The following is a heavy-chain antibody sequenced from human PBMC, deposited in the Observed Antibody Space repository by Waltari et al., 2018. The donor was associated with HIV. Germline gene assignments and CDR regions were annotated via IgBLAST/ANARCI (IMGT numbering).Heavy chain of an antibody. CDR2: INENGDEK. Sequence: EVQLAESGGGLVQPGGFLNVSCEVSGFAFSRYWMSWVRQAPGKGPEWVANINENGDEKYHVDSMKGRFVISRDNTKQSLYLEMKNLRVEDTAVYYCVRGSGSFWGQGTLVTVSS. J-gene: IGHJ4*02. CDR1: GFAFSRYW. CDR3: VRGSGSF. D-gene: IGHD2-15*01. V-gene: IGHV3-7*04.